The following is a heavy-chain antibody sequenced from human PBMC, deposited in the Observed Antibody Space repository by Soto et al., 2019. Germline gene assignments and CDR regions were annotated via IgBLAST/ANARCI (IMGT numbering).Heavy chain of an antibody. CDR1: GGTFSSYA. D-gene: IGHD3-22*01. Sequence: SVKVSCKASGGTFSSYAISWVRQAPGQGLEWMGGIIPIFGTANYAQKFQGRVTITADESTSTVYMELSSLRSEDTAVYYCARDERAWYYDSSGHKRGSYYYGMDVWGQGTTVTVSS. J-gene: IGHJ6*02. CDR3: ARDERAWYYDSSGHKRGSYYYGMDV. V-gene: IGHV1-69*13. CDR2: IIPIFGTA.